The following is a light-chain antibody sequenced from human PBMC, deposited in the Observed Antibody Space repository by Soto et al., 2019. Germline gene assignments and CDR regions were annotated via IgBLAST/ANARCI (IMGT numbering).Light chain of an antibody. CDR1: QTISTY. J-gene: IGKJ4*01. CDR2: DAS. V-gene: IGKV1-39*01. CDR3: QQSFSSLLS. Sequence: DIQMTQSPSSLPASLGDRVTITCRASQTISTYVTWYQQKPGKAPKALISDASTLQSGVPSRFSGSGSGTDFTLIISSLQPEDVATYYCQQSFSSLLSFGGGTQVEIK.